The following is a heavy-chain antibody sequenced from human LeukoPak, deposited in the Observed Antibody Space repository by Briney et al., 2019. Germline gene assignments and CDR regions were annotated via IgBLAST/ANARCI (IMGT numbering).Heavy chain of an antibody. Sequence: GGSLRLSCAASGFTVSSNYMSWVRPAPGKGLEWVSVIYSGGSTYYADSVKGRFTISRNNSKNTLYLQMNSLRAEDTAVYYCASRTYYYDSSGPKDFDYWAREPWSPSPQ. D-gene: IGHD3-22*01. J-gene: IGHJ4*02. CDR2: IYSGGST. CDR1: GFTVSSNY. V-gene: IGHV3-66*01. CDR3: ASRTYYYDSSGPKDFDY.